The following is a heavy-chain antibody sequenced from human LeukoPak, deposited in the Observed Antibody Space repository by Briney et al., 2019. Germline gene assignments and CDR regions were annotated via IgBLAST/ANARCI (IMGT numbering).Heavy chain of an antibody. CDR1: GGTFSSYA. Sequence: ASVKVSCKASGGTFSSYAISWVRQAPGQGLEWMGGIIPIFGTANYAQKFQGRVTITADESTSTAYMELRSLRSEDTAVYYCARRRARDSTMFYCGGDCYFDYWGQGTLVTVSS. D-gene: IGHD2-21*02. CDR3: ARRRARDSTMFYCGGDCYFDY. CDR2: IIPIFGTA. V-gene: IGHV1-69*13. J-gene: IGHJ4*02.